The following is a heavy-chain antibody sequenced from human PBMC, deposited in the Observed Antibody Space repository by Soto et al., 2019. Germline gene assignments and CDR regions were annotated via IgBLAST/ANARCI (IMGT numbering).Heavy chain of an antibody. CDR2: IYYSGST. J-gene: IGHJ6*02. D-gene: IGHD3-3*01. Sequence: SETLSLTCTVSGGSISSYYWSWIRQPPGTGLEWFGYIYYSGSTNYNPSLKSRVTISVDTSKNQFSLKLSSVTAADTAVYYCARVRVDFWSGPSPYYYYGMDVWGQGTTVTVSS. CDR1: GGSISSYY. V-gene: IGHV4-59*01. CDR3: ARVRVDFWSGPSPYYYYGMDV.